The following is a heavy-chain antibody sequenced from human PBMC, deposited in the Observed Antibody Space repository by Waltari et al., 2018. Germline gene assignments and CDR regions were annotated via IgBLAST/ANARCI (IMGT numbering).Heavy chain of an antibody. CDR2: ISYSGST. Sequence: QVQLQESGPGLVKPSQTLSLTCTVSGGSISSGDYYWNWIRQPPGKGLEWIGYISYSGSTYFHPSFKGRVTISVDTSKNQFSLKLSSVTAADTAVYYCARDTAREWLSDGYIDLWGRGTLVTVSS. CDR1: GGSISSGDYY. J-gene: IGHJ2*01. V-gene: IGHV4-30-4*08. CDR3: ARDTAREWLSDGYIDL. D-gene: IGHD3-3*01.